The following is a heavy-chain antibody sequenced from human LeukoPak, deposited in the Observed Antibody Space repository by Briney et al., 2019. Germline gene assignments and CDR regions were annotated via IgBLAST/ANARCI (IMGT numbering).Heavy chain of an antibody. J-gene: IGHJ4*02. Sequence: SETLSLSCTVSGGSISSSSHYWSWIRRPPGKGLEWIGEINHSGSTNYNPSLKSRVTISVDTSKNQFSLKLSSVTAADTAVYYCARGAPFAAASYTNYFDYWGQGTLVTVSS. CDR3: ARGAPFAAASYTNYFDY. CDR1: GGSISSSSHY. D-gene: IGHD6-13*01. V-gene: IGHV4-39*07. CDR2: INHSGST.